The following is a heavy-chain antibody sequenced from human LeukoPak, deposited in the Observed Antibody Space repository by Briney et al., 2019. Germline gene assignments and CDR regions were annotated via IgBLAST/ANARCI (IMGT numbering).Heavy chain of an antibody. D-gene: IGHD3-16*01. Sequence: PSETLSLTCIVSGYSISSGYYWDWIRQPPGKGLEWIGSIYLSGTTYYNPSLRSRVTISVDTSKNQFSLKLSSVTAADTAVYYCARRDYGYYFDYWGQGTLVTVSS. J-gene: IGHJ4*02. CDR1: GYSISSGYY. CDR3: ARRDYGYYFDY. V-gene: IGHV4-38-2*02. CDR2: IYLSGTT.